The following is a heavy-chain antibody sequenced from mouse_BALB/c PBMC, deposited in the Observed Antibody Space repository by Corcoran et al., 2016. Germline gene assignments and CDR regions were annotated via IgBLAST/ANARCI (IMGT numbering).Heavy chain of an antibody. Sequence: QIQLVQSGPELKKPGETVKISCKASGYTFTNYGMNWVKQSPGKGLKWMGWINTYTGEPTYADDFKGRFAFSFETSASTASLQINNLKNEDMATYFCARAPLAYYAMDYWGQGTSVTVSS. J-gene: IGHJ4*01. CDR1: GYTFTNYG. V-gene: IGHV9-1*02. CDR3: ARAPLAYYAMDY. CDR2: INTYTGEP.